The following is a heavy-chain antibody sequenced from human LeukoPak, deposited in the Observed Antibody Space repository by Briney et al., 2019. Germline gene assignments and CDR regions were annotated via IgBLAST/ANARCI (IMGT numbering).Heavy chain of an antibody. V-gene: IGHV1-2*02. CDR2: IQPNRGGT. Sequence: ASVKVSCKVSGYTFTGLYMQWGRQAPGQGLEWKGWIQPNRGGTNYAQKFPGRVTMTRDTSISTAYMELSRLRSDDTAVYYCARGVYCISTSCYPPGYWGQRTLVTVSS. CDR3: ARGVYCISTSCYPPGY. J-gene: IGHJ4*02. CDR1: GYTFTGLY. D-gene: IGHD2-2*01.